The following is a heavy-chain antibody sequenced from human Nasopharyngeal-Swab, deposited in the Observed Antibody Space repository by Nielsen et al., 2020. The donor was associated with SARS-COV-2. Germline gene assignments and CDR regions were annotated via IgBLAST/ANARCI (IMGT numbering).Heavy chain of an antibody. CDR2: ISSDGSDK. V-gene: IGHV3-30*03. CDR1: RLTFSRWP. CDR3: ASLRADTPDFAY. D-gene: IGHD2-15*01. Sequence: GGSLRLSCVASRLTFSRWPMHWVRQAPGKGLEWVTVISSDGSDKQYVDSVKGRFTISRDNSKNTLYLQMKSLRAEDTGVYYCASLRADTPDFAYWGQGTLVTVSS. J-gene: IGHJ4*02.